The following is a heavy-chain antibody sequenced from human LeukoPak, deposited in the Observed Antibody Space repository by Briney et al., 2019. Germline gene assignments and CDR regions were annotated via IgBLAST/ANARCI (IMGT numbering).Heavy chain of an antibody. CDR2: IYPGVSDT. CDR1: GYSFTSYW. J-gene: IGHJ4*02. CDR3: VLVVKMGWYFDY. Sequence: GESLKISCKGSGYSFTSYWIGWVRQMPGKGLEGMGIIYPGVSDTRDSPSFQGQVTISADKSTSTAYLQWSSLKASDTAMYYRVLVVKMGWYFDYWGQGTLVTVSS. D-gene: IGHD2-15*01. V-gene: IGHV5-51*01.